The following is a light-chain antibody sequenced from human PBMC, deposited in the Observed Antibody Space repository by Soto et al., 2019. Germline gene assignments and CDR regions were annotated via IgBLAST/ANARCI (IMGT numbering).Light chain of an antibody. Sequence: EIIMTQSPATLSVSPGERATLSCKASQRIGSNLAWYQQKPSQAPRLLIYGASSRATGFPARFSGSGSGTEFTLTISSLQSEDFAVYYCQQYKNWPPWTFGQGTKVEMK. V-gene: IGKV3-15*01. CDR1: QRIGSN. J-gene: IGKJ1*01. CDR2: GAS. CDR3: QQYKNWPPWT.